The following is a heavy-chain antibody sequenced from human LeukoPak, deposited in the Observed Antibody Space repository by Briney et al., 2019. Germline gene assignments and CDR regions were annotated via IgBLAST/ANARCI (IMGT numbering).Heavy chain of an antibody. J-gene: IGHJ4*02. V-gene: IGHV1-2*02. CDR2: INPNSGGT. CDR1: GYTFTGYY. CDR3: AREWGDGSGSLDDY. Sequence: GASVKVSCKASGYTFTGYYMHWVRQAPGQGLEWMGWINPNSGGTNYAQKFQGRVTMTRDTSISTAYMELSRLRSDDTAVYYCAREWGDGSGSLDDYWGQGTLVTVSS. D-gene: IGHD6-19*01.